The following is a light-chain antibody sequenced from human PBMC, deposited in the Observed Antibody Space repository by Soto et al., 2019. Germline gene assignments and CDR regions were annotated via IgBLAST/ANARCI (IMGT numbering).Light chain of an antibody. CDR3: QQYGSSPWT. V-gene: IGKV3-15*01. CDR2: GAS. CDR1: QSVRSN. J-gene: IGKJ5*01. Sequence: EIVMTQSPATLSVSPGERATLSCRASQSVRSNLAWYQQKPGQAPRLLIYGASTRATGIPARFSGSGSGTEFTLTISSLQSEDFAVYYCQQYGSSPWTFGQGTRLEIK.